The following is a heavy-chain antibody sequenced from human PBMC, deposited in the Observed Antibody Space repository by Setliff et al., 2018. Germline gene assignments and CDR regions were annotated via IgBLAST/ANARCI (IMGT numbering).Heavy chain of an antibody. CDR2: VYYSGTA. J-gene: IGHJ4*02. CDR3: ARGGTFRYFDC. D-gene: IGHD5-12*01. V-gene: IGHV4-59*01. Sequence: SETLSLTCTVFDGSLSTYYWGWIRQPPGKGLGFIGYVYYSGTANYSPPLRSRHTISVDTSNNQFSLKPRAVTAAYTAVYYCARGGTFRYFDCWGQGAPVTVSS. CDR1: DGSLSTYY.